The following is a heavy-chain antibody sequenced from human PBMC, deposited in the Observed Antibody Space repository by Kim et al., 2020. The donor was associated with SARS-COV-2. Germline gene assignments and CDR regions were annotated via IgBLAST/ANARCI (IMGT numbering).Heavy chain of an antibody. CDR3: ARDRVVVPAADLGVYYYYYGMDV. CDR1: GFTFSSYS. J-gene: IGHJ6*02. D-gene: IGHD2-2*01. Sequence: GGSLRLSCAASGFTFSSYSMNWVRQAPGKGLEWVSSISSSSSYIYYADSVKGRFTISRDNAKNSLYLQMNSLRAEDTAVYYCARDRVVVPAADLGVYYYYYGMDVWGQGTTVTVSS. V-gene: IGHV3-21*01. CDR2: ISSSSSYI.